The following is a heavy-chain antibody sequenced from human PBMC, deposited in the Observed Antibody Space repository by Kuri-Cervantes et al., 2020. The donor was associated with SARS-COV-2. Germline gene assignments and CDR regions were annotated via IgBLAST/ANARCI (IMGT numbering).Heavy chain of an antibody. Sequence: ASVKVSCKASGGTFSSYAISWVRQAPGQGLEWMGGIDPNSGGTNYAQKFQGRVTMTRDTSISTAYMELSRLRSDDTAVYYCARDPGGLDAFDIWGQGTMVTISS. J-gene: IGHJ3*02. D-gene: IGHD4-23*01. CDR2: IDPNSGGT. V-gene: IGHV1-2*02. CDR1: GGTFSSYA. CDR3: ARDPGGLDAFDI.